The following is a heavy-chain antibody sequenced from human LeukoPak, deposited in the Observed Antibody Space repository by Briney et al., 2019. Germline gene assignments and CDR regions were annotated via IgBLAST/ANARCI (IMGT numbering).Heavy chain of an antibody. V-gene: IGHV3-49*04. CDR3: TRVDTATFDY. CDR2: IRSQAYGGTT. CDR1: GFTFGDYA. Sequence: GGSLRLFCTGSGFTFGDYAMNWVRQAPGKGLEWVSFIRSQAYGGTTEYAASVKGRFTITRDDSRSIAYLQMNSLKNEDTAVYYCTRVDTATFDYWGQGTLVTVSS. J-gene: IGHJ4*02. D-gene: IGHD5-18*01.